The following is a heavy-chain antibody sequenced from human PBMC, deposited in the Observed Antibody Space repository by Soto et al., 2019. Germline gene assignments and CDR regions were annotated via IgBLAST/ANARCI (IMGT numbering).Heavy chain of an antibody. D-gene: IGHD3-22*01. V-gene: IGHV5-51*01. CDR2: IYPGDSDT. J-gene: IGHJ4*02. CDR3: ARAHSNNHYYHSNEFDY. CDR1: GYSFTSYW. Sequence: RGESLKISCKGSGYSFTSYWIGWVRQMPGKGLEWMGIIYPGDSDTRYSPSFQGQVTISADKSISTAYLQWSSLKASDTAMYYCARAHSNNHYYHSNEFDYWGQGTLVTVSS.